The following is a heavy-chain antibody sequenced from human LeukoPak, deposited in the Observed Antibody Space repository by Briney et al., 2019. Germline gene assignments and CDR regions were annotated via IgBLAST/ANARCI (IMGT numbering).Heavy chain of an antibody. D-gene: IGHD1-26*01. CDR2: IFSGST. CDR1: GDSISSSSYY. CDR3: ARQGERPGISAY. V-gene: IGHV4-39*01. J-gene: IGHJ4*02. Sequence: PSETLSLTCIVSGDSISSSSYYWGWVRQPPGKGLEWIGSIFSGSTYYNPSLKGRVTISLNTSKNQFSLNLSSVTAADSAVYYCARQGERPGISAYWGQGTLVTVSS.